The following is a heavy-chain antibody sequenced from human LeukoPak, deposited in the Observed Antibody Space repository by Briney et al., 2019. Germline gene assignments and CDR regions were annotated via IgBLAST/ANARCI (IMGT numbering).Heavy chain of an antibody. CDR3: ARDHVVVPAAKGYLSGPVYNWFDP. Sequence: SETLSLTCTVSGGSISSYYWSWIRQPAGRGLEWIGRIYTSGSTNYNPSLKSRVTMSVDTSKSQFSLKLSSVTAADTTVYYCARDHVVVPAAKGYLSGPVYNWFDPWGQGTLVTVSS. CDR2: IYTSGST. V-gene: IGHV4-4*07. CDR1: GGSISSYY. J-gene: IGHJ5*02. D-gene: IGHD2-2*01.